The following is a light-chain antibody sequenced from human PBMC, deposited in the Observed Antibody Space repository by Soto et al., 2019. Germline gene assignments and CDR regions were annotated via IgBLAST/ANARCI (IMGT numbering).Light chain of an antibody. J-gene: IGKJ1*01. V-gene: IGKV1-39*01. CDR1: HSIGTC. Sequence: DIQMTQSPSSLSASVGDAVTITCRAGHSIGTCLSWYQLKPGKPPRLLIYAASSLQTGVPSRFSGSGSGTDFTLTITGLQPEDFATYSCQQSYNSPPTFGQGTRV. CDR2: AAS. CDR3: QQSYNSPPT.